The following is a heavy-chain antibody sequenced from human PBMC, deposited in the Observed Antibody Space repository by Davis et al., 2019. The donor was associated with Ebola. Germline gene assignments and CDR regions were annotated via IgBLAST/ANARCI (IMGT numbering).Heavy chain of an antibody. Sequence: GESLKISCETSGFSFSDYFMSWLRQAPGKGPEWIASISNSGLTIEYAASLKGRFTISRVNAENTLYLQMNSLGAEDTAVYYCAREAVDFWSGYYTHYFDYWGQGTLVTVSS. CDR1: GFSFSDYF. V-gene: IGHV3-11*01. J-gene: IGHJ4*02. CDR3: AREAVDFWSGYYTHYFDY. D-gene: IGHD3-3*01. CDR2: ISNSGLTI.